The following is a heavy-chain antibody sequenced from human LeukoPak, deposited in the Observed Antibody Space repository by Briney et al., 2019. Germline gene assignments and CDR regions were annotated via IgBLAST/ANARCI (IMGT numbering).Heavy chain of an antibody. CDR2: FDPEDGET. J-gene: IGHJ4*02. D-gene: IGHD6-6*01. Sequence: ASVKVSCKVSGYTLTELSMHWVRQAPGKGLEWMGGFDPEDGETIYAQKFQGRVTMTEDTSTDTAYMELSSLRSEDTAVYYCARDWGRDSSSSVDFDYWGQGTLVTVSS. CDR3: ARDWGRDSSSSVDFDY. CDR1: GYTLTELS. V-gene: IGHV1-24*01.